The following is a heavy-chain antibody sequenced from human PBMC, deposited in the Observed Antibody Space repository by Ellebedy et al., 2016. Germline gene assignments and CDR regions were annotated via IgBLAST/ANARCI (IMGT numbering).Heavy chain of an antibody. J-gene: IGHJ4*02. D-gene: IGHD5-18*01. CDR3: AKGYSYGSIDY. CDR1: GGSISSGGYY. Sequence: SETLSLTCTVSGGSISSGGYYWSWIRQHPGKGLEWIGYIYYSGSTNYNPSLKSRVTISVDTSKNQFSLKLSSVTAADTAVYYCAKGYSYGSIDYWGQGTLVTVSS. V-gene: IGHV4-61*08. CDR2: IYYSGST.